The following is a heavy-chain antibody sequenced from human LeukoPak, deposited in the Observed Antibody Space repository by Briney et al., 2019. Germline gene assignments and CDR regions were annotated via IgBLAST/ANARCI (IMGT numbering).Heavy chain of an antibody. CDR2: ISGSGTST. CDR3: AKDQAMLLVVTPFDY. J-gene: IGHJ4*02. Sequence: PGGSLRLSCAASGFTFNNYAMTWVRQAPGKGLEWVSAISGSGTSTYYADSVKGRFTISRDNSKNTLYLQMNSLRVEDTALHYCAKDQAMLLVVTPFDYWGQGTLVTVSS. CDR1: GFTFNNYA. D-gene: IGHD3-22*01. V-gene: IGHV3-23*01.